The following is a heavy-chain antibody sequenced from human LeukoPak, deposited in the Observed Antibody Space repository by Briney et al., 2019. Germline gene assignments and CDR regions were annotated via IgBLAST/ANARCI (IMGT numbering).Heavy chain of an antibody. J-gene: IGHJ5*02. Sequence: PGGSLRLSCAASGFTFSSYIINWVRQAPGKGLEWISSISSSSNYIYYADSVKGRFTISRDNAKNSLYLQMNSLRAEDTAVYYCARAPWLQLPNWFDPWGQGTLVTVSS. CDR2: ISSSSNYI. CDR3: ARAPWLQLPNWFDP. D-gene: IGHD5-24*01. CDR1: GFTFSSYI. V-gene: IGHV3-21*01.